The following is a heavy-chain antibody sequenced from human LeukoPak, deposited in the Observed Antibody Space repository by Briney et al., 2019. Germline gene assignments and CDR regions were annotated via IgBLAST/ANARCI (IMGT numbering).Heavy chain of an antibody. J-gene: IGHJ3*02. CDR3: ARGPSITMIVVVMDAFDI. V-gene: IGHV4-30-4*01. CDR2: IYYSGST. Sequence: SETLSLTCTVSGGSISSGDYYWSGIRQPPGKGLEWIGYIYYSGSTYYNPSLKSRVTISVDTSKNQFSLKLSSVTAADTAVYYCARGPSITMIVVVMDAFDIWGQRTMVTVSS. D-gene: IGHD3-22*01. CDR1: GGSISSGDYY.